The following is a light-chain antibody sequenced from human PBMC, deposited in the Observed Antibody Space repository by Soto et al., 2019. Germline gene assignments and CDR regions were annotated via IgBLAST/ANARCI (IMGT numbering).Light chain of an antibody. CDR3: SSYAVTNIVV. J-gene: IGLJ1*01. CDR2: NDD. CDR1: ISNIGSNT. V-gene: IGLV1-44*01. Sequence: QSVLTQPPSASGAPGQSVSISCSGSISNIGSNTVNWYQQLPGTAPRLLIYNDDRRPSGVPDRFSGSKSGTSASLAISGLQPEDEAEYYCSSYAVTNIVVFGTGTKLTVL.